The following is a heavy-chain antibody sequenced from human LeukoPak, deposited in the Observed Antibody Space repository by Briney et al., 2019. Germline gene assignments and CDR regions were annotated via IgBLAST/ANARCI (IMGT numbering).Heavy chain of an antibody. D-gene: IGHD3-22*01. CDR1: GGSISSYY. CDR3: ARRGHYYDTSGYYYFDY. V-gene: IGHV4-39*01. CDR2: IYYRGST. Sequence: PSETLSLTCTVSGGSISSYYWGWIRQPPGKGQEWIGSIYYRGSTNDNPSLKSRVTISVDTSKNQFSLKLTSVTAADTAVYYCARRGHYYDTSGYYYFDYWGQGTLVTVSS. J-gene: IGHJ4*02.